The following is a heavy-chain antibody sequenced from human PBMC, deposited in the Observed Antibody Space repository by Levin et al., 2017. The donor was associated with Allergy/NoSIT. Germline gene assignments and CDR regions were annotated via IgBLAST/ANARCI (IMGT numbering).Heavy chain of an antibody. CDR1: GFTFNSYG. CDR3: AKGLRSEQQRAYFDY. V-gene: IGHV3-30*18. J-gene: IGHJ4*02. CDR2: ISYDGSNK. D-gene: IGHD6-25*01. Sequence: HAGGSLRLSCVASGFTFNSYGMHWVRQAPGKGLEWVAVISYDGSNKYYGDSVKGRVTISRDNSKNTLYLQMNSLRPEDTAVYYCAKGLRSEQQRAYFDYWGQGTLVTVSS.